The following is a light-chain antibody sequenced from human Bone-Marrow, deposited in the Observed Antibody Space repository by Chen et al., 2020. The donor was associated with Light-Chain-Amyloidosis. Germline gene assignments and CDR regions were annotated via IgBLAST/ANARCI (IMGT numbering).Light chain of an antibody. V-gene: IGKV3-15*01. J-gene: IGKJ5*01. CDR2: GAS. CDR3: QQYKNWPSIT. Sequence: EIVMTQSPATLSVSPGERATLSCRASQSVSSNLASYQHKPGQAPRLLVYGASTRGPGIPARFSGRGSGTEFTLTITSLQSEDFAVYYCQQYKNWPSITFGQGTRLEIK. CDR1: QSVSSN.